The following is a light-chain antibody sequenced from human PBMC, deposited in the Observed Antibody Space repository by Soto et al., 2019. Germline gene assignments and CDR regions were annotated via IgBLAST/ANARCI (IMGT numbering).Light chain of an antibody. CDR1: QSGTSN. J-gene: IGKJ2*01. CDR2: GAS. Sequence: EIVMTQSPATLSVSPGERATLSCRASQSGTSNLAWYQQKLGQAPRLLIYGASTRATGLPARFSGSGSGTEFILTISNLQSEDFAVYYCQHYFNWPYTFGQGTKLEIK. V-gene: IGKV3-15*01. CDR3: QHYFNWPYT.